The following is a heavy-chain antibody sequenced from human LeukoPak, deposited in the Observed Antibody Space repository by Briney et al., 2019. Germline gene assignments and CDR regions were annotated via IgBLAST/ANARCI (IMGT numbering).Heavy chain of an antibody. CDR1: GGSISSYH. V-gene: IGHV4-59*01. J-gene: IGHJ3*02. D-gene: IGHD2-15*01. CDR3: ARDRRSLDYCSGGSCYYDAFDI. Sequence: SEPLSLTCTVSGGSISSYHWSWIRQPPGKGLEWIGYIYYSGSTNYNPSLKSRVTISVDTSKNQFSLKLSSVTAADTAVYYCARDRRSLDYCSGGSCYYDAFDIWGQGTMVTVSS. CDR2: IYYSGST.